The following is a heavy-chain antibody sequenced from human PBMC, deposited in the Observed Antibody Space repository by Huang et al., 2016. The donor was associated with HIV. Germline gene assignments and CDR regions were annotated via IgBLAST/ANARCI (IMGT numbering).Heavy chain of an antibody. CDR3: ARGRGTSWSFFDT. CDR2: ITQSGRT. Sequence: QVRLDQWGAGLLKPSETLTLTCAVYGDSLSGFFWSWIRQSPGRGLEWSGEITQSGRTNYNPSLKSRVTIAIDTSKKQFSLKLKSVTADDTSTYYCARGRGTSWSFFDTWGQGSFVTVSS. J-gene: IGHJ5*02. CDR1: GDSLSGFF. D-gene: IGHD2-2*01. V-gene: IGHV4-34*01.